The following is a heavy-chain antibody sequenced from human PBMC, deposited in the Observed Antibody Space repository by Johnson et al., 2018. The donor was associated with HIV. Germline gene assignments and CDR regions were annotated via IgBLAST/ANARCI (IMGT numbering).Heavy chain of an antibody. Sequence: QVQLVESGGGVVQPGRSLRLSCAASGFIFSSYAMHWVRQAPGKGLEWVGLISYDGSNKYYADSVKGRFTISRENAKNSFYLQMNSLRAGYTAVYYCARGSSYYYDSSGSDAFDIWGQGTMVTVSS. J-gene: IGHJ3*02. V-gene: IGHV3-30*14. CDR3: ARGSSYYYDSSGSDAFDI. D-gene: IGHD3-22*01. CDR2: ISYDGSNK. CDR1: GFIFSSYA.